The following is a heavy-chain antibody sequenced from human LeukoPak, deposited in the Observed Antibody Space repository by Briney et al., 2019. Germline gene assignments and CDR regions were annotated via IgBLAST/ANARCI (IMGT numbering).Heavy chain of an antibody. V-gene: IGHV1-69*05. CDR1: GGTFRTYS. Sequence: SVKVSCKASGGTFRTYSVTWVRQAPGQGLEWMGGTIPTFGTPNYAQKFQGRVKVTTDDATGTAYMELSSLMSEDTAIYYCARVDRYHFYLDVWGKGTPVTVSS. CDR2: TIPTFGTP. J-gene: IGHJ6*03. CDR3: ARVDRYHFYLDV.